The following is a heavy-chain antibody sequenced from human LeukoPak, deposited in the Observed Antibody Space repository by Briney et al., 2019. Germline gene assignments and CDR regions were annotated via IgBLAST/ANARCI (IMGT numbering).Heavy chain of an antibody. V-gene: IGHV4-59*11. CDR3: ARVVETIQWATWFDP. Sequence: PSETLSLTCSASGDSISSHYWGWIRQTPGKGLEWIGYVYYSGTTVYNPSLRSRVTVSVDTSKNEFSPKLSSMTTADTAVYYCARVVETIQWATWFDPWGQGTLVTVSS. J-gene: IGHJ5*02. CDR1: GDSISSHY. D-gene: IGHD5-24*01. CDR2: VYYSGTT.